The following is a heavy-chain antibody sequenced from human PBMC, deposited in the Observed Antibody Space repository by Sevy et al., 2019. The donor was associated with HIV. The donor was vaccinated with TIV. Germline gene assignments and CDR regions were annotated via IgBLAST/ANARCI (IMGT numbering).Heavy chain of an antibody. D-gene: IGHD2-21*02. CDR2: TNWNAGST. J-gene: IGHJ3*02. V-gene: IGHV3-20*04. CDR1: GFTFDDYG. CDR3: ARGREPYCGGDCYSAFDI. Sequence: GGSLRLSCAASGFTFDDYGMSWVRQAPGKGLEWVSGTNWNAGSTGYADSVKGRFTISRDNAKNSLYVQMNSLRAEDTALYYCARGREPYCGGDCYSAFDIWGQGTMVTVSS.